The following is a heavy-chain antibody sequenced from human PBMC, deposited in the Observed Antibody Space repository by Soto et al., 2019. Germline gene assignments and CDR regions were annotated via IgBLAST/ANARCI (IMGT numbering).Heavy chain of an antibody. D-gene: IGHD4-17*01. CDR1: GGSISSYY. V-gene: IGHV4-59*08. Sequence: PSETLSLTCTVSGGSISSYYWSWIRQPPGKGLEWIGYIYYSGSTNYNPSLKSRVTISVDTSKNQFSLKLSSVTAADTAVYYCARHDVSYGDYAWFDPWGQGTLVTVSS. J-gene: IGHJ5*02. CDR2: IYYSGST. CDR3: ARHDVSYGDYAWFDP.